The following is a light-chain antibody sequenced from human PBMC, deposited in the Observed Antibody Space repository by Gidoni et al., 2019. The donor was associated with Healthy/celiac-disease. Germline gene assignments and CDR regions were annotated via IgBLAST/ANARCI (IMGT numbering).Light chain of an antibody. CDR1: QSVSSY. CDR3: QQSNNRQIT. Sequence: EIVLTQSPATLSLSPGERATLSCRASQSVSSYLAWYQQKPGQAPRLLIYDASNRATGIPARFSGSGSGTDFTLTISSLEPEDFAVYYCQQSNNRQITFGQGTRLEIK. CDR2: DAS. J-gene: IGKJ5*01. V-gene: IGKV3-11*01.